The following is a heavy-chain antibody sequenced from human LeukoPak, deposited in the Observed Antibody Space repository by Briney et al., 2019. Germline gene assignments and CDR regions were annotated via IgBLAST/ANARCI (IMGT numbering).Heavy chain of an antibody. CDR2: IIPIFGTA. CDR3: AREYLFGGGFDY. J-gene: IGHJ4*02. CDR1: GGTSSSYA. Sequence: ASVKVSCKASGGTSSSYAISWVRQAPGQGLEWMGGIIPIFGTANYAQKFQGRVTITADESTSTAYMELSSLRSEDTAVYYCAREYLFGGGFDYWGQGTLVTVSS. D-gene: IGHD2-15*01. V-gene: IGHV1-69*13.